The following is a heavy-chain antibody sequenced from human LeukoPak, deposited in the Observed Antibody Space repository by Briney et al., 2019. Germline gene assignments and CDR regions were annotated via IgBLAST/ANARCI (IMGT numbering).Heavy chain of an antibody. CDR2: ISGSGGST. V-gene: IGHV3-23*01. Sequence: GGSLRLSCAASGFTFSSYAMSWVRQAPGKGLEWVSAISGSGGSTYYADSVKGRFTISRDNSKNTLYLQMNSLRAEDTAVYYCAKMERAYDFWSGYYSWFDPWGQGTLVTVSS. D-gene: IGHD3-3*01. J-gene: IGHJ5*02. CDR3: AKMERAYDFWSGYYSWFDP. CDR1: GFTFSSYA.